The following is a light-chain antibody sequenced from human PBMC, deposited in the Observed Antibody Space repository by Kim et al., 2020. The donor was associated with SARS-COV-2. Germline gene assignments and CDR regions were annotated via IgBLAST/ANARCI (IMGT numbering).Light chain of an antibody. CDR2: ADN. J-gene: IGLJ2*01. CDR1: SGGIASNY. Sequence: NFMLTQPHSVSESPGKTVTISCTRSSGGIASNYVQWYQQRPGSAPTPVIYADNQRPSGVPDRFSGSIDTSSNSASLTISGLKTEDEADYYCQSYFVTTQDVVFGGGTQLTVL. CDR3: QSYFVTTQDVV. V-gene: IGLV6-57*03.